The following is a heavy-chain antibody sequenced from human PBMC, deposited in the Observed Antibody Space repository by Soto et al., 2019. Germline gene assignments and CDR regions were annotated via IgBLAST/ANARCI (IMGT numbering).Heavy chain of an antibody. CDR2: FDPEDGET. CDR1: GYTLTELS. D-gene: IGHD2-8*01. Sequence: ASVKVSCKVSGYTLTELSMHWVRQAPGKGLEWMGGFDPEDGETIYAQKFQGRVTMTEDTSTDTAYMELSSLRSEDTAVYYCATGKYCTNGVCYTWTYYFDYWGQGTLVTVSS. J-gene: IGHJ4*02. CDR3: ATGKYCTNGVCYTWTYYFDY. V-gene: IGHV1-24*01.